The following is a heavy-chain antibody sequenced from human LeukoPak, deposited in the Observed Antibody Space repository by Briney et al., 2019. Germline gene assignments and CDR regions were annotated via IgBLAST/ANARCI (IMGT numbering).Heavy chain of an antibody. J-gene: IGHJ6*02. CDR3: ARQYCSSTSCYSAKIGMDV. CDR1: GYTFTGYY. Sequence: ASVKVSCKASGYTFTGYYMHWVRQAPGQGPEWMGWINPNSGGTNYAQKFQGRVTMTRDTSVSTAYMELSRLRSDDTAVYYCARQYCSSTSCYSAKIGMDVWGQGTTVTVSS. CDR2: INPNSGGT. D-gene: IGHD2-2*01. V-gene: IGHV1-2*02.